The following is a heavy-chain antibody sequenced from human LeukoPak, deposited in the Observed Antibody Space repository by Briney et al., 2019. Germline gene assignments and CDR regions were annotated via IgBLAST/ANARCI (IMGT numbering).Heavy chain of an antibody. J-gene: IGHJ3*02. CDR2: IYYSGST. V-gene: IGHV4-39*07. CDR3: AREREGATTVGAFDI. CDR1: GGSISSSSYY. D-gene: IGHD1-26*01. Sequence: PSETLSLTCTVSGGSISSSSYYWGWIRQPPGKGLEWIGSIYYSGSTYYNPSLKSRVTISVDTSKNQFSLKLSSVTAADTAVYYCAREREGATTVGAFDIWGQGTMVTVSS.